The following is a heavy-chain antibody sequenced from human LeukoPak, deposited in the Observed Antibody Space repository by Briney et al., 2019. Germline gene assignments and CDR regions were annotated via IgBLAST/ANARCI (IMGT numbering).Heavy chain of an antibody. CDR3: ARDDNCGFGY. V-gene: IGHV4-39*07. D-gene: IGHD4-23*01. Sequence: SETLSLTCTVSGGSISSSSYCWGWIRQPPGKGLEWIGSIYYSGSTYYNPSLKSRVTISVGTSKNQFSLKLSSVTAADTAVYYCARDDNCGFGYWGQGTLVTVSS. CDR1: GGSISSSSYC. J-gene: IGHJ4*02. CDR2: IYYSGST.